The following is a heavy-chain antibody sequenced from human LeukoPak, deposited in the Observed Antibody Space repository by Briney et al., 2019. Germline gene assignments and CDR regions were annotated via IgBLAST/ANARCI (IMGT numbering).Heavy chain of an antibody. V-gene: IGHV3-23*01. CDR3: ANYYYHSSANY. J-gene: IGHJ4*02. CDR1: GFTFSSYA. D-gene: IGHD3-22*01. CDR2: ISGSGGST. Sequence: GGSLRLSCAASGFTFSSYAMSWVRQAPGKGLEGVSGISGSGGSTYYADSVKGRFTISRDNSKNTLYLQMNSLRAEDTAVYYCANYYYHSSANYWGQGTLATVSS.